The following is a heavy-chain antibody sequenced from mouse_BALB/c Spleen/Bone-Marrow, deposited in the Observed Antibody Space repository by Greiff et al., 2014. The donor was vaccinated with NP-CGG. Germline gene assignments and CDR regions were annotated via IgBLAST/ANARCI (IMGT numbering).Heavy chain of an antibody. D-gene: IGHD2-1*01. V-gene: IGHV5-6-3*01. CDR2: IKGNGGST. J-gene: IGHJ2*01. Sequence: EVMLVESGGGLVQPGGSLKLSCAASGFTFSNYGMSWVRQTPDKRLELVATIKGNGGSTYYPDSVKGRFTISRDTAKNTLYLQMSSLKSEETAMYYCVRGNYGNYVDYFDFWGQGTTLTVSS. CDR1: GFTFSNYG. CDR3: VRGNYGNYVDYFDF.